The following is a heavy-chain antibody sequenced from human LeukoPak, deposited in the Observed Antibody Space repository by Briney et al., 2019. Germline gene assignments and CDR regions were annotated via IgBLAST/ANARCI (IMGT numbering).Heavy chain of an antibody. Sequence: SETLSLTCTVPSGSIRSYYWSWIRQPPGEGLEWIGYIYYSGSTNYNPSLKSRVTISVDTSKNQFSLKLSSVTAADTAVYYCARHEWSAPFDYWGQGTLVTVSS. D-gene: IGHD3-3*01. CDR1: SGSIRSYY. CDR2: IYYSGST. J-gene: IGHJ4*02. CDR3: ARHEWSAPFDY. V-gene: IGHV4-59*08.